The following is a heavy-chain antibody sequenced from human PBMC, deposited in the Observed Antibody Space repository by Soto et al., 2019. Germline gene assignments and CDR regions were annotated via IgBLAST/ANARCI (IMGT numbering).Heavy chain of an antibody. D-gene: IGHD2-21*01. V-gene: IGHV1-3*01. J-gene: IGHJ4*02. Sequence: ASVKVSCTASGYTFTSYAMHWVRQAPGQRLEWMGWINAGNGNTKYSQKFQGRVTITRDTSASTAYMELSSLRSEDTAVYYCARDCSSDTSLDYWGQGTLVTVSS. CDR3: ARDCSSDTSLDY. CDR1: GYTFTSYA. CDR2: INAGNGNT.